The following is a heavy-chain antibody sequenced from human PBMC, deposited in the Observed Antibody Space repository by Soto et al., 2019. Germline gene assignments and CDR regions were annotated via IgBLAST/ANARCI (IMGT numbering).Heavy chain of an antibody. D-gene: IGHD2-21*02. Sequence: ESGGGVVQPGRSLRLSCAASGFTFSSYAMHWVRQAPGKGLEWVAVISYDGSNKYYADSVKGRFTISRDNSKNTLYLQMNSLGAEDTAVYYCAKSPVVVTASLDYWGQGTLVTVSS. CDR2: ISYDGSNK. V-gene: IGHV3-30-3*02. CDR3: AKSPVVVTASLDY. J-gene: IGHJ4*02. CDR1: GFTFSSYA.